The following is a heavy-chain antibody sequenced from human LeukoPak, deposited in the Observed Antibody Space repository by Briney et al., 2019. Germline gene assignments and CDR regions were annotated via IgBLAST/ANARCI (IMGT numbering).Heavy chain of an antibody. V-gene: IGHV3-53*01. CDR3: ARAEGSSTWFEH. CDR1: GFTVSSNY. Sequence: AGSLRLSCAASGFTVSSNYMSWVRQAPGKGLEWVSVIYSGGSTYYADSVKGRFTISRDNSKNTLYLQMNSLRAEDTAVYYCARAEGSSTWFEHWGQGTLVTVSS. D-gene: IGHD2-2*01. CDR2: IYSGGST. J-gene: IGHJ1*01.